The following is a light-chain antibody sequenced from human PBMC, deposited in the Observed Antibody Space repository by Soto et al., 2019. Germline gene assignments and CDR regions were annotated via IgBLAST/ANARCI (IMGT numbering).Light chain of an antibody. CDR1: QTISNY. CDR3: QQYYIYAT. V-gene: IGKV1-5*03. Sequence: DIQMTQSPSTLSASVGDIVTITCRASQTISNYLTWYQQRPGKAPKLLIYRSSILQNGVPSRFSGSGSGTEFTLTISSLQPDDFATYYCQQYYIYATFGQGTRVEI. CDR2: RSS. J-gene: IGKJ1*01.